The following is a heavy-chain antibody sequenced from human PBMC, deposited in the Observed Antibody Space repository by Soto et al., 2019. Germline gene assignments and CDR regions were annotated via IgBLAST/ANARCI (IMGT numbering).Heavy chain of an antibody. D-gene: IGHD2-15*01. CDR3: AKDPGYCSGGSCYSRGVYYGMDV. Sequence: PGRSLRLSXAASGFTFSSYGMHWVRQAPGKGLEWVAVISYDGSNKYYADSVKGRFTISRDNSKNTLYLQMNSLRAEDTAVYYCAKDPGYCSGGSCYSRGVYYGMDVWGQGTTVTVSS. V-gene: IGHV3-30*18. CDR1: GFTFSSYG. J-gene: IGHJ6*02. CDR2: ISYDGSNK.